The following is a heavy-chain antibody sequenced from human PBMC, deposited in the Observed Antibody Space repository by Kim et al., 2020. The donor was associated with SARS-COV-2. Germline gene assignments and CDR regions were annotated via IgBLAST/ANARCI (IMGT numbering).Heavy chain of an antibody. CDR1: GFTFSDYA. J-gene: IGHJ6*02. CDR3: AKYTGGMDV. Sequence: GGSLRLSCAASGFTFSDYAMSWVRQAPGKGLEWVSAITESGGTSYADSVKGRFTIFRDNSKNTLYLQMNSLRAEDTAVYYCAKYTGGMDVWGQGTTVTVS. CDR2: ITESGGT. V-gene: IGHV3-23*01. D-gene: IGHD2-2*02.